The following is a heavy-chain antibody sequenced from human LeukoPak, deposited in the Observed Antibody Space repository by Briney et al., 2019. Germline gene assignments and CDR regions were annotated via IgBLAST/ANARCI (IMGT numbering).Heavy chain of an antibody. CDR3: ARSRYCSGGSCLAQYFQH. V-gene: IGHV6-1*01. D-gene: IGHD2-15*01. CDR2: TYYRSKWYN. Sequence: SQTLSLTCAISGDSVSDNSAAWNWIRQSPSRGLERLGRTYYRSKWYNDYAVSVKSRLTINPDTSKSQFSLQLNSVTPEDTAVYYCARSRYCSGGSCLAQYFQHWGQGTLVTVPS. J-gene: IGHJ1*01. CDR1: GDSVSDNSAA.